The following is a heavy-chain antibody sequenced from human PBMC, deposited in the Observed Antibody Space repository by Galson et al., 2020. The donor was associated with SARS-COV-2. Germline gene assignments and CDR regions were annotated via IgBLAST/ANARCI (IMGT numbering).Heavy chain of an antibody. CDR1: GDSVSSGNYF. J-gene: IGHJ4*02. V-gene: IGHV4-61*02. D-gene: IGHD3-3*01. Sequence: SETLSLTCTVSGDSVSSGNYFWTWIRQPAGKGLEWVGRISTSGSTNYTPSLKSRVTVSLDTSRNQFSLRLSSVTAADTAVYYCAREDLMSIFEPRGLDYWGPGTLVTVSS. CDR2: ISTSGST. CDR3: AREDLMSIFEPRGLDY.